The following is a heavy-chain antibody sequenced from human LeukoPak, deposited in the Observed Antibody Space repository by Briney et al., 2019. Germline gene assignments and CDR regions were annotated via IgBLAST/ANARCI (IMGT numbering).Heavy chain of an antibody. CDR3: ARAGPAAIDAFDI. V-gene: IGHV3-21*01. J-gene: IGHJ3*02. CDR2: ISSSSSYI. CDR1: GFTFSSYS. Sequence: GGSLRLSCAASGFTFSSYSMNWVRQAPGKGLEWVSSISSSSSYIYYADSVKGRFTISRDNAKNSLYLQMNSLRAEDTAVYYCARAGPAAIDAFDIWGQGTMVTVSS. D-gene: IGHD2-2*01.